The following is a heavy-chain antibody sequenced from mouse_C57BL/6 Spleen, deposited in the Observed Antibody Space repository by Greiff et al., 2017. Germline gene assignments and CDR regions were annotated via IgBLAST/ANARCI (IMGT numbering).Heavy chain of an antibody. CDR2: ISYDGSN. CDR1: GYSITSGYY. CDR3: AREGIYDYDGRGYYAMDY. D-gene: IGHD2-4*01. J-gene: IGHJ4*01. Sequence: EVKLQESGPGLVKPSQSLSLTCSVTGYSITSGYYWNWIRQFPGNKLEWMGYISYDGSNNYNPSLKNRISITRDTSKNQFFLKLNSGTTEDTATYYCAREGIYDYDGRGYYAMDYWGQGTSVTVSS. V-gene: IGHV3-6*01.